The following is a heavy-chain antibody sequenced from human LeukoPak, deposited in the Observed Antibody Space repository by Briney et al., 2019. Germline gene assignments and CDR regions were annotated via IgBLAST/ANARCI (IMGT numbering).Heavy chain of an antibody. CDR3: ARKAYYYGSGSYFGY. D-gene: IGHD3-10*01. CDR1: GYTFTGYY. V-gene: IGHV1-2*02. CDR2: INPNSGGT. J-gene: IGHJ4*02. Sequence: ASVKVSCKASGYTFTGYYMHWVRQAPGQGLEWMGWINPNSGGTNYAQKFQGRVTMTRDTSISTAYMELSRLRSDDTAVYYCARKAYYYGSGSYFGYWGQGTLVTVSS.